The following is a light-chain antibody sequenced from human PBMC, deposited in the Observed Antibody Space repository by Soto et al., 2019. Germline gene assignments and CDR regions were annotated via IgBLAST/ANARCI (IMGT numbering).Light chain of an antibody. J-gene: IGLJ2*01. CDR2: EGS. CDR1: SSDVGSYNL. V-gene: IGLV2-23*01. Sequence: QSALTQPASVSGCPGQSITISCTGTSSDVGSYNLVSWYQQHPGKAPKLMIYEGSKRPSGVSNRFSGSKSGNTASLTISGLQAEDEADYYCCSYAGIETVFGGGTKLTVL. CDR3: CSYAGIETV.